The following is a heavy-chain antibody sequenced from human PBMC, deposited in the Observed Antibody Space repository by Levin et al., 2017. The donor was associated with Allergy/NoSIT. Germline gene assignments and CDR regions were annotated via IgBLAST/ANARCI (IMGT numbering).Heavy chain of an antibody. CDR3: AKDLYPASRITTFFGGNYMDV. J-gene: IGHJ6*03. CDR2: ISGSGYTT. D-gene: IGHD3-16*01. V-gene: IGHV3-23*01. Sequence: GESLKISCAASGFTFNTFAMSWVRQAPGKGLEWVSSISGSGYTTHYADSVKGRLTTSRDNSKNTLDLHMNSRRAEDAAIYYCAKDLYPASRITTFFGGNYMDVWGKGTTVTVSS. CDR1: GFTFNTFA.